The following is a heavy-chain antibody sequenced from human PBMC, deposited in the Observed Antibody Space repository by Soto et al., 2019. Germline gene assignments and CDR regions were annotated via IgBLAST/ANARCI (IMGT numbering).Heavy chain of an antibody. CDR2: ITPYNGNT. CDR3: ARDVVPRDY. J-gene: IGHJ4*02. CDR1: GYTFTGYG. D-gene: IGHD2-2*01. Sequence: QVQLVQSGAEVKKHGASVKVSCKASGYTFTGYGITWVRQAPGQGLEWMGWITPYNGNTNYAQSLQGRVTMTTDTSTNTAYMELRSLRSDDTAVYYCARDVVPRDYWGQGTRVTVSS. V-gene: IGHV1-18*01.